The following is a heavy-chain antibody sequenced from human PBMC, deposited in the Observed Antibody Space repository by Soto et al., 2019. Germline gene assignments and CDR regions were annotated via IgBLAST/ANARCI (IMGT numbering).Heavy chain of an antibody. CDR2: IYIGGNT. D-gene: IGHD1-26*01. CDR3: PRDSGKSNYYDY. CDR1: GFTVSSNH. V-gene: IGHV3-53*04. Sequence: EVQLVESGGDLVQPGGSLRLSCSASGFTVSSNHISWVRQAPGKGLEWVSVIYIGGNTYYADSVKGRFTISRHNSKNTVFLQMNSLRTEDTAVYYCPRDSGKSNYYDYWGQGTLVTVSS. J-gene: IGHJ4*02.